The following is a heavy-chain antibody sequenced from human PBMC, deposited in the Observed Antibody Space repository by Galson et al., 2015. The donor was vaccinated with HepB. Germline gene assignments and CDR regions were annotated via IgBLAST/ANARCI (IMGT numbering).Heavy chain of an antibody. CDR3: ARHILDTSAFFDY. Sequence: SETLSLTCTVSGGSIRSSSYYWGWIRQPPGKGLEWIGTFYYRESPYYNPSLKSRVTISDDSSKNQFSLKLPFVTAADTAVYYCARHILDTSAFFDYWGQGTLVAVSS. J-gene: IGHJ4*02. V-gene: IGHV4-39*01. CDR2: FYYRESP. CDR1: GGSIRSSSYY. D-gene: IGHD3-10*01.